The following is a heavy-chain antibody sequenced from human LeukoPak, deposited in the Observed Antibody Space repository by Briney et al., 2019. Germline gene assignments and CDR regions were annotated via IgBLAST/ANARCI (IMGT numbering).Heavy chain of an antibody. D-gene: IGHD2-15*01. J-gene: IGHJ4*02. CDR2: INGDGGYT. V-gene: IGHV3-23*01. CDR3: ARKGSTVVTGTDY. CDR1: GFTFSNYA. Sequence: PGGSLRLSCATSGFTFSNYAMTWVRQAPRKGLEWVSAINGDGGYTYYADSVKGRFTISRDNSKNTLYLQMNSLRAEDTAVYYCARKGSTVVTGTDYWGQGTLVTVSS.